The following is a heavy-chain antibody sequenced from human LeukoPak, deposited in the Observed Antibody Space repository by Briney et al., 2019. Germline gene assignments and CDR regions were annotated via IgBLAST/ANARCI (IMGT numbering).Heavy chain of an antibody. J-gene: IGHJ4*02. V-gene: IGHV3-9*01. CDR1: GFTFDDYA. CDR2: ISWNSGSI. CDR3: AKDGSLDTFGY. D-gene: IGHD1-26*01. Sequence: GGSLRLSCAASGFTFDDYAMHWVRQAPGKGLEWVSGISWNSGSIGYADSVKGRFTISRDNAKNSLYLQMNSLRAEDTALYYCAKDGSLDTFGYWGQGTLVTVSS.